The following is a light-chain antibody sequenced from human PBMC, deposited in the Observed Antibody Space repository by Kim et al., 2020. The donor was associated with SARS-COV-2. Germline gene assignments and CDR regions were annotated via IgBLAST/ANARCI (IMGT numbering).Light chain of an antibody. CDR2: ATS. J-gene: IGKJ2*01. CDR3: QQSYSTLHT. V-gene: IGKV1-39*01. CDR1: QSINSH. Sequence: DIQMTQSPSSLSASVRDRVTITCRASQSINSHLNWYQQKPGKAPKLLIYATSTLQSGVPSRFSGSGSGTDFTLTISSLHPDDFATYYCQQSYSTLHTFGQGTKLEIK.